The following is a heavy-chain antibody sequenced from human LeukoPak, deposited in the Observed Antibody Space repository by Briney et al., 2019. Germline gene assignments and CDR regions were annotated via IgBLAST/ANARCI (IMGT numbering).Heavy chain of an antibody. CDR3: ARDGYCDFWSGHNNWFDP. Sequence: PGWSLTLSRAASGFTFSSYWMHWVRPAPGKGLVWVSRINSAGSSTSYPDSVKGRFTISRDNAKNTLYLQMNSLRAEDTAVYYCARDGYCDFWSGHNNWFDPWGQGTLVTVSS. CDR1: GFTFSSYW. V-gene: IGHV3-74*01. J-gene: IGHJ5*02. D-gene: IGHD3-3*01. CDR2: INSAGSST.